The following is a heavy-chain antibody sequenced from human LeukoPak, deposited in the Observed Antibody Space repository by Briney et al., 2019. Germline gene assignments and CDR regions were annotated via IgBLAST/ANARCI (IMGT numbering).Heavy chain of an antibody. CDR1: GYTFTGYY. J-gene: IGHJ4*02. CDR3: ARDRSAAMVDY. V-gene: IGHV1-2*02. D-gene: IGHD2-2*01. CDR2: INPNSGGT. Sequence: VASVKVSCKASGYTFTGYYMHWVRQAPGQGLEWMGWINPNSGGTNYAQKFQGRVTMTRGTSISTAYMELSRLRSDDTAVYYCARDRSAAMVDYWGQGTLVTVSS.